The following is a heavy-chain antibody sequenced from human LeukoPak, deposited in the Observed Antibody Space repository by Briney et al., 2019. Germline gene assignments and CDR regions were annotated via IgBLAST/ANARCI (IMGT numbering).Heavy chain of an antibody. J-gene: IGHJ4*02. CDR2: LYPGDSDT. CDR3: ARRQDYGDFAYFDY. V-gene: IGHV5-51*01. D-gene: IGHD4-17*01. Sequence: GEFLKISCKGSGYSFTNYWIGWVRQMPGKGLEWMGILYPGDSDTRYSPSFQGQVTISADKSISTAYLQWSSLKASDTAMYYCARRQDYGDFAYFDYWGQGTLVTVSS. CDR1: GYSFTNYW.